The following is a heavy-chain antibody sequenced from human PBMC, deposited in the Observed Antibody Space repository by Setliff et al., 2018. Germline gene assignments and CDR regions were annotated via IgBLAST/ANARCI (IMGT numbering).Heavy chain of an antibody. J-gene: IGHJ4*02. CDR2: MNPNSGNT. CDR1: GGTFSSYA. V-gene: IGHV1-8*02. D-gene: IGHD5-18*01. Sequence: ASVKVSCKASGGTFSSYAISWVRQATGQGLEWMGWMNPNSGNTGYAQKFQGRVTMTRNTSISTAYMELSSLRSEDTAVYYCARRVGSVGIQLPDYWGQGTLVTVSS. CDR3: ARRVGSVGIQLPDY.